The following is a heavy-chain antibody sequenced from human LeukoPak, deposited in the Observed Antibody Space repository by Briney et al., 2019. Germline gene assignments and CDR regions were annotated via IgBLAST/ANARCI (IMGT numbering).Heavy chain of an antibody. CDR3: ATYSGTYSAFDI. Sequence: SETLSLTGTASGGSITNTNYYWAWVRQPPGKGLEWLGNIFYNGGPYFNPSLKSRVAISVDTSKNHFSLRLNSVTAADTAVYYCATYSGTYSAFDIWGLGTLVTVSS. J-gene: IGHJ3*02. CDR2: IFYNGGP. D-gene: IGHD1-26*01. CDR1: GGSITNTNYY. V-gene: IGHV4-39*07.